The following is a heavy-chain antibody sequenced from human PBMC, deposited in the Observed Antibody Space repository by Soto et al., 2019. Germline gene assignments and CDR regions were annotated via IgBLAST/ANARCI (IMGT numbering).Heavy chain of an antibody. V-gene: IGHV4-30-4*01. CDR2: IYYSGST. CDR1: GGSISSGDYY. Sequence: SETLSLTCTVSGGSISSGDYYWSWIRQPPGKGLEWIGYIYYSGSTYYNPSLKSRVTISVDTSKNQFSLKLSSVTAADTAVYYCARDSSGYLSFDYWGQGTLVTVSS. CDR3: ARDSSGYLSFDY. D-gene: IGHD5-12*01. J-gene: IGHJ4*02.